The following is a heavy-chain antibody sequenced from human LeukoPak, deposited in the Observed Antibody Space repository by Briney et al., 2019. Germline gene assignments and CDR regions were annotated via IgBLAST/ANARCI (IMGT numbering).Heavy chain of an antibody. V-gene: IGHV4-59*01. CDR1: DDSISRDF. CDR3: ARLPDVSGWPFDY. J-gene: IGHJ4*02. CDR2: IRYSGRT. D-gene: IGHD6-19*01. Sequence: SETLSLTCTASDDSISRDFWTWIRQPSGKGLEWIGYIRYSGRTEYNPSLKSRVTISIQTSKNQFSLKLTSVTAADTAIYYCARLPDVSGWPFDYWGQGILATVSS.